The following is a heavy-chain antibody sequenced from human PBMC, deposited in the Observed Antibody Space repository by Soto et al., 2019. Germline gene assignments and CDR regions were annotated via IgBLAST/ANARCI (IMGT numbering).Heavy chain of an antibody. D-gene: IGHD2-2*01. CDR3: ARLGSTSWLNGMDV. V-gene: IGHV1-8*01. Sequence: ASVKVSCKSSGYTFTSYDINWVRQATGQGLEWMGWMNPNSGNTGYAQKFQGRVTMTRNTSISTAYMELSSLRSEDTAVYCCARLGSTSWLNGMDVWGQGTTVTVSS. CDR1: GYTFTSYD. CDR2: MNPNSGNT. J-gene: IGHJ6*02.